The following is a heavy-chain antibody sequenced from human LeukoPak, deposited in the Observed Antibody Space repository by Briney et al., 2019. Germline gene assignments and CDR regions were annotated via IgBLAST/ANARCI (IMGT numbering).Heavy chain of an antibody. D-gene: IGHD2-2*01. CDR3: ARGCSSTSCYRAFDI. CDR1: GFTFTNYN. Sequence: GASVKVSCKASGFTFTNYNMHWVRQAPGQGLEWMGWINPNSGGTNYAQKFQGRVTMTRDTSISTAYMELSRLRSDDTAVYYCARGCSSTSCYRAFDIWGQGTMVTVSS. V-gene: IGHV1-2*02. J-gene: IGHJ3*02. CDR2: INPNSGGT.